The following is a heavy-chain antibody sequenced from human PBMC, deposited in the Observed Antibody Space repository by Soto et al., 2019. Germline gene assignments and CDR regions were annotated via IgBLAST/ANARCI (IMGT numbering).Heavy chain of an antibody. CDR2: ISYDGSDQ. J-gene: IGHJ6*02. V-gene: IGHV3-30-3*01. CDR3: ASGRAVDV. Sequence: QVQLVESGGGVVQPGTSLRLSCAASGFTCSTYPMHWVRQGPDKGLEWVAVISYDGSDQYYADSVKGRFTISRDNSKSTLYLQLSSVRGGDTAVYYCASGRAVDVWGQGTTVTVSS. CDR1: GFTCSTYP.